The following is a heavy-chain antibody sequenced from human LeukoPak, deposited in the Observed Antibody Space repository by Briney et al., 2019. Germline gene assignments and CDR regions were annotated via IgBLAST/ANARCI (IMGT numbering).Heavy chain of an antibody. J-gene: IGHJ4*02. CDR2: ISNSGGST. V-gene: IGHV3-23*01. CDR3: AKSPARGYSSSWYFDY. CDR1: GFMFTSYA. D-gene: IGHD6-13*01. Sequence: GGSLRLSCAASGFMFTSYAMSWVRQAPGKGLVWVSAISNSGGSTYYADSVKGRFTISRDNSKNTVYLQMNSLRAEDTALYYCAKSPARGYSSSWYFDYWGQGTLVTVSS.